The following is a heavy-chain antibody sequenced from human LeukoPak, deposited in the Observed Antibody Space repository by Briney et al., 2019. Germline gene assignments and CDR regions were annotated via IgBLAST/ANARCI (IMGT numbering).Heavy chain of an antibody. Sequence: PSETLSLTCTVSGYSISSGYYWGWVRQPPGEGLEWIGNFYHGDGSTYYNPSLNSRVTISVDTSKNQFSLRLTSVTATDTAVYYCARGLARGSSSTYWGHGTLVTVSS. J-gene: IGHJ4*01. CDR3: ARGLARGSSSTY. CDR1: GYSISSGYY. V-gene: IGHV4-38-2*02. CDR2: FYHGDGST. D-gene: IGHD6-6*01.